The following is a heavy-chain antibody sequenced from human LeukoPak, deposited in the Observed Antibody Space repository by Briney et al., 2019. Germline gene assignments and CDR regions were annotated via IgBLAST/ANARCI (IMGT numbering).Heavy chain of an antibody. J-gene: IGHJ6*02. V-gene: IGHV1-8*02. D-gene: IGHD6-19*01. CDR3: ARGKGSGWYRRYYYYGMDV. CDR1: GYTFTSYG. Sequence: ASVKVSCKASGYTFTSYGINWVRQATGQGLEWMGWMNPNSGNTGYAQKFQGRVTMTRNTSISTAYMELSSLRSEDTAVYYCARGKGSGWYRRYYYYGMDVWGQGTTVTVSS. CDR2: MNPNSGNT.